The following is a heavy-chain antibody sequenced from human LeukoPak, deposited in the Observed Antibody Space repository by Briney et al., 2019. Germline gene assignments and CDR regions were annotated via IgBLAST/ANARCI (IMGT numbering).Heavy chain of an antibody. CDR2: FYYRGTT. V-gene: IGHV4-39*01. D-gene: IGHD2-21*01. CDR3: ASFLWVSSFGY. J-gene: IGHJ4*02. Sequence: SETLSHSCTVPGRSKSSNNYFRGWILPPSGNGLELIGSFYYRGTTYYNPSLKSLLTISIDTSKSQFSLRLRAVTTADTAVYSCASFLWVSSFGYWGRGTLVTVFS. CDR1: GRSKSSNNYF.